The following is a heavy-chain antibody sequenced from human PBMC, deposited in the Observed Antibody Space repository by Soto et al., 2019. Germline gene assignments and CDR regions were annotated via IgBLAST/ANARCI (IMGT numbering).Heavy chain of an antibody. J-gene: IGHJ4*02. CDR1: GGSISSGGYY. D-gene: IGHD3-3*01. CDR3: ARGRSITIFGVVPPLFDY. V-gene: IGHV4-31*03. Sequence: SETLSLTCTVSGGSISSGGYYWSWIRQHPGKGLEWIGYIYYSGSTYYNPSLKSRVTISVDTSKNQFSLKLSSVTATDTAVYYCARGRSITIFGVVPPLFDYWGQGTLVTVSS. CDR2: IYYSGST.